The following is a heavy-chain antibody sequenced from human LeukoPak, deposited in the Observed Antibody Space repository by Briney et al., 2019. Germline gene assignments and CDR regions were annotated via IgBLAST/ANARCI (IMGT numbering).Heavy chain of an antibody. D-gene: IGHD7-27*01. CDR1: GVSPRSYW. CDR2: IKQDGSEK. J-gene: IGHJ4*02. V-gene: IGHV3-7*03. Sequence: PRGSLRLSRGASGVSPRSYWMSWVREAPGKGGEGVANIKQDGSEKDYVDTVKGRFTISRDNAKNPLYLQMNSWRAEDTAVYFCAKEAGNWGYYFDYWGQGTLVTVSS. CDR3: AKEAGNWGYYFDY.